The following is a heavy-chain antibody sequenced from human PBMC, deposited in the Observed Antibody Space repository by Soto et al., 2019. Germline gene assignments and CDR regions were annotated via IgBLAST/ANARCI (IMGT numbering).Heavy chain of an antibody. J-gene: IGHJ6*02. CDR2: IIPIFGTA. D-gene: IGHD1-7*01. V-gene: IGHV1-69*05. CDR1: VGTFSSYA. Sequence: SVTVSCKASVGTFSSYAISWVRQAPGQGLEWMGGIIPIFGTANYAQKFQGWVTMTRDTSISTAYMELSRLRSDDTAVYYCAREGIINWNYEKYYYYGMDVWGQGTTVTVSS. CDR3: AREGIINWNYEKYYYYGMDV.